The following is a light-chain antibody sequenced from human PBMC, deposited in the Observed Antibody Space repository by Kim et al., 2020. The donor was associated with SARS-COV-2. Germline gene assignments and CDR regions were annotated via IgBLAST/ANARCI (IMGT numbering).Light chain of an antibody. CDR3: SSYTGSNVI. V-gene: IGLV2-8*01. Sequence: QSALTQPPSASGSPGQSVTISCTGTSSDVGRYNYVSWYQHHPGKAPKLMIYEVNKRPSGVPDRFPGSKSGNTASLTVSGLQADDEADYYCSSYTGSNVIFGGGTQLTVL. CDR2: EVN. CDR1: SSDVGRYNY. J-gene: IGLJ2*01.